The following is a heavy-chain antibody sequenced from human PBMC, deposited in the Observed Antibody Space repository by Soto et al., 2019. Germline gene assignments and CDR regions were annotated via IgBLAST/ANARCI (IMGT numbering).Heavy chain of an antibody. CDR1: GYTFTGYY. CDR2: INPNSGGA. V-gene: IGHV1-2*02. J-gene: IGHJ3*01. CDR3: ARDYYDGSASYGFEF. D-gene: IGHD3-16*01. Sequence: QVRLVQSGAEVKKPGASVKVSCKASGYTFTGYYIHWVRQAPGQGLEWMGWINPNSGGANIAQKFQGVVTMTRDTSISTTYMELSRLRSNDTAVYFCARDYYDGSASYGFEFWGQGTMVTVAS.